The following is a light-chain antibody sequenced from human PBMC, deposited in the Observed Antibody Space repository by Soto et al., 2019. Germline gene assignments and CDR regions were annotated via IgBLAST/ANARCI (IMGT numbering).Light chain of an antibody. CDR2: GAF. V-gene: IGKV3-20*01. Sequence: EIVLTQSPGTLSLSPGERATLSCRASQSVSSNYLAWYQQKPGQAPRLLIYGAFNRATGIPDRFSGSGSGTDFTLTISRLEPEDFAVYYCQQYDNSPWTFGQGTRVEIK. J-gene: IGKJ1*01. CDR3: QQYDNSPWT. CDR1: QSVSSNY.